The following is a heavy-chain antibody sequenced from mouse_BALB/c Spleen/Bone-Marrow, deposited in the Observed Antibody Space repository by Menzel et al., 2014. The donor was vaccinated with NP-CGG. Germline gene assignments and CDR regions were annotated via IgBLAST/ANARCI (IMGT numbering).Heavy chain of an antibody. CDR2: IYPSDSYT. D-gene: IGHD2-2*01. CDR1: GYTFTNYW. Sequence: VQLQQSGAELVRPGASVKLSCNASGYTFTNYWINWVKQMPVQGLECIGNIYPSDSYTNYNQKFKYKSTLTVDKSSSTACMQLSSPTSEDSGVCYCSRWLAYAMDYWSQGTSVTVSS. J-gene: IGHJ4*01. V-gene: IGHV1-69*01. CDR3: SRWLAYAMDY.